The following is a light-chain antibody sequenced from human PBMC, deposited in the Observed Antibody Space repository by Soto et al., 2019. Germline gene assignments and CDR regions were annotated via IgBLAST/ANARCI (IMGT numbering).Light chain of an antibody. CDR3: QQYFSTPVLS. J-gene: IGKJ4*01. CDR1: QSVLYSSNNKNY. CDR2: WAS. V-gene: IGKV4-1*01. Sequence: DIVMTQSPDSLAVSLGERATINCKSSQSVLYSSNNKNYLDWSQQKPGQPTKLLIYWASTRESGVPDRFSGNGSGTEFTLTIRNLQAEDVAVYSCQQYFSTPVLSFGGGTKLALK.